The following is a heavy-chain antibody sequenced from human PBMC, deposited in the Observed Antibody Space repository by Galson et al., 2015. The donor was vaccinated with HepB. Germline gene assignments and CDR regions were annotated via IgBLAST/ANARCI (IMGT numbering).Heavy chain of an antibody. D-gene: IGHD3-3*01. J-gene: IGHJ6*03. CDR3: ARSRFGFWSGYDYYMDV. V-gene: IGHV3-48*01. CDR2: ISRSRSAI. Sequence: SLRLSCAASGFTYSTYSMSWVRQAPGKGLEWVSYISRSRSAIYYADSVKGRFTISRDNAKNSLYLQMNSLRVENTAVYYCARSRFGFWSGYDYYMDVWGKGTTVTVSS. CDR1: GFTYSTYS.